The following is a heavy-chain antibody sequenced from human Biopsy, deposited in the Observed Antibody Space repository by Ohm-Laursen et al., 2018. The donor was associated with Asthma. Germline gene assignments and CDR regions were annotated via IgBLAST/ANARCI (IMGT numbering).Heavy chain of an antibody. CDR2: IDPNSGGT. V-gene: IGHV1-2*06. D-gene: IGHD3-16*01. Sequence: GASVKVFCKASGYPFTDYYVHWVRQAPGQGLEWMGRIDPNSGGTNYAQKFLGRVTMTRDTSVNTAFMVLSRLRSDDTAVYYCARIKIRIGAGTDRYFDLWGRGTLVTVSS. CDR1: GYPFTDYY. CDR3: ARIKIRIGAGTDRYFDL. J-gene: IGHJ2*01.